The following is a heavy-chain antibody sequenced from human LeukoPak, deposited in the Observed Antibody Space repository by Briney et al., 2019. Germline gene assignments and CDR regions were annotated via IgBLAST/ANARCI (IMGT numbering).Heavy chain of an antibody. Sequence: GRSLRLSCAASGFTFGSYAMHWVRQAPGKGLEWVSAISGSGDSTFYADSVKGRFTISRDNSKNTLYLQMNSLRAEDTAVYYCARHTGSGYYYGNWGQGTLVTVSS. CDR3: ARHTGSGYYYGN. CDR1: GFTFGSYA. V-gene: IGHV3-23*01. J-gene: IGHJ4*02. D-gene: IGHD3-22*01. CDR2: ISGSGDST.